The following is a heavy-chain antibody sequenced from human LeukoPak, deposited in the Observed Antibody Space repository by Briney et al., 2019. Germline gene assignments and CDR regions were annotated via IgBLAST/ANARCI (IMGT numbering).Heavy chain of an antibody. CDR1: GGSFSGYY. CDR3: ARGTRFYDILTGYKYNWFDP. CDR2: INHSGST. V-gene: IGHV4-34*01. Sequence: SETLSLTCAVYGGSFSGYYWSWIRQPPGKGLEWIGEINHSGSTNYSPSLKSRVTISVDTSKNQFSLKLSSVTAADTAVYYCARGTRFYDILTGYKYNWFDPWGQGTLVTVSS. J-gene: IGHJ5*02. D-gene: IGHD3-9*01.